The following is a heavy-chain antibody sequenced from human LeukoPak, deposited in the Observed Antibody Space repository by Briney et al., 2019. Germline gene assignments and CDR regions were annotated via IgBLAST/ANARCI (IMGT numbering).Heavy chain of an antibody. D-gene: IGHD2-21*01. CDR2: IKQGGSET. J-gene: IGHJ4*02. V-gene: IGHV3-7*01. CDR1: GVSFSSYW. Sequence: QTGGSLRLSCAVSGVSFSSYWMTWVRLAPGKGLEWVALIKQGGSETYYVDSVKGRFTVSRDNAKNSLYLQMNSLRDEDTAVYHFATYSCTHANCYMFDYWGQGTLVTVSS. CDR3: ATYSCTHANCYMFDY.